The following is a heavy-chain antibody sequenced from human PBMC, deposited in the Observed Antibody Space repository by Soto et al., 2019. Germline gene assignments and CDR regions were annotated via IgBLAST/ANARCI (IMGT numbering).Heavy chain of an antibody. Sequence: QVQLVQSGAEVKKPGASVKVSCKASGYTFTSNSIGWVRQAPGQGLEWMGWINVYNGNTKYAQQLQGRVTLTTDTPTSTANRDWRGRRSDAPAVYYWGRFGSASSACLPTYWGQGTLVTVSS. CDR3: GRFGSASSACLPTY. CDR2: INVYNGNT. J-gene: IGHJ4*02. CDR1: GYTFTSNS. D-gene: IGHD2-2*01. V-gene: IGHV1-18*04.